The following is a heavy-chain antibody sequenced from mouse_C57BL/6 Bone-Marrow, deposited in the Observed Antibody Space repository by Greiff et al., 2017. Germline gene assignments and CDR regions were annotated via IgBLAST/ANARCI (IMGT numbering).Heavy chain of an antibody. J-gene: IGHJ2*01. CDR3: ARREAYYFDY. V-gene: IGHV5-17*01. CDR1: GFTFSDYG. Sequence: EVKLVESGGGLVKPGGSLKLSCAASGFTFSDYGMHWVRQAPEKGLEWVAYISSGSSTIYYADTVKGRFTISRDNAKNTLFLQMTSLRSEDTAMYYCARREAYYFDYWGQGTTLTVSS. CDR2: ISSGSSTI.